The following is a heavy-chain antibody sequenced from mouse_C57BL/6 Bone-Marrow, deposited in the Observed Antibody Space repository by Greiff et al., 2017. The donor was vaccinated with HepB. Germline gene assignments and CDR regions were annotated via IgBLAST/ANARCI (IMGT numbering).Heavy chain of an antibody. CDR2: ISSGSSTI. Sequence: EVHLVESGGGLVKPGGSLKLSCAASGFTFSDYGMHWVRQAPEKGLEWVAYISSGSSTIYYADTVKGRFTISRDNAKNTLFLQLTSLRSEDTAVYYCARPVLGTFAYWGQGTLVTVSA. V-gene: IGHV5-17*01. CDR1: GFTFSDYG. D-gene: IGHD4-1*01. CDR3: ARPVLGTFAY. J-gene: IGHJ3*01.